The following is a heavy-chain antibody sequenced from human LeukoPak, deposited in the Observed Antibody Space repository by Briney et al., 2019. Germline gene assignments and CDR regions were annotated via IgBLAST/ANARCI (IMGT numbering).Heavy chain of an antibody. J-gene: IGHJ4*02. CDR3: ARHCSSTSCPIWH. CDR1: GYSFTIYW. D-gene: IGHD2-2*01. CDR2: IYPGDSDT. Sequence: GESLKISCQGFGYSFTIYWIGWVRQLPGKGLEWMGIIYPGDSDTRYSPSFQGQVTISADKSISTAYLQWSSLKASDTAMYYCARHCSSTSCPIWHWGQGTLVTVSS. V-gene: IGHV5-51*01.